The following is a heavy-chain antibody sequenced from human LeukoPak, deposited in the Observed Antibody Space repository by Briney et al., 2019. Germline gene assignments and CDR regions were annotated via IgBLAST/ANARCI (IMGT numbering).Heavy chain of an antibody. J-gene: IGHJ4*02. CDR3: ARVVGATIIDY. CDR2: ISPDGSTT. V-gene: IGHV3-74*03. Sequence: GGSLRLSCAASGFTFSRYWMHWVRQAPGKGLMWVSRISPDGSTTLYADSVKGRFTISRDNAKNTLYLQMNSLRAEDTAVYYCARVVGATIIDYWGQGTLVTVSS. CDR1: GFTFSRYW. D-gene: IGHD1-26*01.